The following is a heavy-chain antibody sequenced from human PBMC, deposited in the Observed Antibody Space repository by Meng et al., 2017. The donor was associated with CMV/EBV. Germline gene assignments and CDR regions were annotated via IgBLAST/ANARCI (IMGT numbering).Heavy chain of an antibody. CDR2: INPNSGGT. Sequence: ASVKVSCKASGYTFTGYYMHWVRQAPGQGLEWMGWINPNSGGTNYAQKFQGRVTMTRDTSISTAYMELSRLRSDDTAVYYCARAPLSTSCYKAWGQGTLVTVSS. V-gene: IGHV1-2*02. CDR1: GYTFTGYY. D-gene: IGHD2-2*01. J-gene: IGHJ5*02. CDR3: ARAPLSTSCYKA.